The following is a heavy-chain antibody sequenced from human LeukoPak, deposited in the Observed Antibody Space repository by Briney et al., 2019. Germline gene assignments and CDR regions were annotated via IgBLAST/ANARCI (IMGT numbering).Heavy chain of an antibody. CDR3: ARVGSSADGDYVGLGY. CDR1: GFTFSSYW. D-gene: IGHD4-17*01. CDR2: IKQDGSEK. V-gene: IGHV3-7*03. J-gene: IGHJ4*02. Sequence: GGSLRLSCAASGFTFSSYWMSWVRQAPGKGLGWVANIKQDGSEKYYVDSVKGRFTISRDNAKNSLYLQMNSLRAEDTAVYYCARVGSSADGDYVGLGYWGQGTLVTVSS.